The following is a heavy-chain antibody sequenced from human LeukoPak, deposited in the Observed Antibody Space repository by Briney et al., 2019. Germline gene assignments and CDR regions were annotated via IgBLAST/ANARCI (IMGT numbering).Heavy chain of an antibody. V-gene: IGHV3-21*01. D-gene: IGHD4-17*01. CDR3: AREGYGDYNYYYYYYMDV. J-gene: IGHJ6*03. CDR1: GFTFSSYS. Sequence: KPGGSLRLSCAASGFTFSSYSMNWVRPAPGGGLEWVSSISSSSSYIYYADSVKGRFTISRDNAKNSLYLQMNSLRAEDTAVYYCAREGYGDYNYYYYYYMDVWGKGTTVTVSS. CDR2: ISSSSSYI.